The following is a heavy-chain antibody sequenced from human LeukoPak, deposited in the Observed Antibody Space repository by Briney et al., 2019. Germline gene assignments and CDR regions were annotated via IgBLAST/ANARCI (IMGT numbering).Heavy chain of an antibody. D-gene: IGHD3-9*01. V-gene: IGHV1-69*13. CDR2: IVPIFGTA. CDR3: ATATRYFDWLLPLDY. CDR1: GGTFSSYA. J-gene: IGHJ4*02. Sequence: SVKVSCKASGGTFSSYAISWVRQAPGQGLEWMGGIVPIFGTANYAQKFQGRVTITADESTSTAYMELSSLRSEDTAVYYCATATRYFDWLLPLDYWGQGTLVTVSS.